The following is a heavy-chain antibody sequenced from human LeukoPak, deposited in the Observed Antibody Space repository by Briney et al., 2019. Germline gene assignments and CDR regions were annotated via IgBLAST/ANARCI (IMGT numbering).Heavy chain of an antibody. D-gene: IGHD3-10*01. V-gene: IGHV3-9*03. CDR3: AKDLVVRGVIISFGLDY. Sequence: QSGRSLRLSCAASGFTFDDYAMHWVRQAPGKGLEWVSGISWNSGSIGYAGSVKGRFTISRDNAKNSLYLQMNSLRAEDMALYYCAKDLVVRGVIISFGLDYWGQGTLVTVSS. CDR2: ISWNSGSI. CDR1: GFTFDDYA. J-gene: IGHJ4*02.